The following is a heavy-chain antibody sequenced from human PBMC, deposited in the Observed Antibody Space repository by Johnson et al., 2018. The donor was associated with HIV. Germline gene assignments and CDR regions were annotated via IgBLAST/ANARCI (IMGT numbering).Heavy chain of an antibody. Sequence: QVQLVESGGGVVQPGRSLRLSCAASGFTFSTYGMHWVRQAPGQGLEWVAVISYDGANKYYADSVKGRFTISRDHARNSLFLQMNSLRAEDGAVYYCAVLCSGCADAFDVWGQGTMVTVAS. V-gene: IGHV3-30*03. CDR2: ISYDGANK. D-gene: IGHD3-10*01. J-gene: IGHJ3*01. CDR1: GFTFSTYG. CDR3: AVLCSGCADAFDV.